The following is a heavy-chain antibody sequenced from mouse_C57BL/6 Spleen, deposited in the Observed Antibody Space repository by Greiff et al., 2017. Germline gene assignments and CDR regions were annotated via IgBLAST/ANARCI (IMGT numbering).Heavy chain of an antibody. CDR3: ARGGFNWYFDV. J-gene: IGHJ1*03. Sequence: SGAELARPGASVKLSCKASGYTFTSYGISWVKQRTGQGLEWIGEIYPRSGNTYYNEKFKGKATLTADKSSSTAYMELRSLTSEDSAVYFCARGGFNWYFDVWGTGTTVTVSS. CDR2: IYPRSGNT. V-gene: IGHV1-81*01. CDR1: GYTFTSYG.